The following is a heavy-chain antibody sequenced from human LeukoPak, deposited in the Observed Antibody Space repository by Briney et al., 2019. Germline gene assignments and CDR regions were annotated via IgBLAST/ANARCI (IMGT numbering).Heavy chain of an antibody. CDR2: IYYSGST. V-gene: IGHV4-59*01. D-gene: IGHD6-6*01. Sequence: SETLSLTCTVSGGSISSYYWSWIRQPPGKGLEWIGYIYYSGSTNYNPSLKSRVTISVDTSKNQFSLKLSSVTAADTAVYYCARDIAAPDYYYGMDVWGQGTTVTVPS. CDR1: GGSISSYY. CDR3: ARDIAAPDYYYGMDV. J-gene: IGHJ6*02.